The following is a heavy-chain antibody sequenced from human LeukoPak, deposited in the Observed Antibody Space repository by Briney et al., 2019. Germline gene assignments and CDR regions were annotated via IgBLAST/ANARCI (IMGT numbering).Heavy chain of an antibody. CDR3: TGGGTGWYSDY. CDR1: GFTFSSYS. J-gene: IGHJ4*02. Sequence: GGSLRLSCAASGFTFSSYSMNWVRQAPGKGLVWVSRINTDGSITNYADSVKGQFTISRDDAKNTLYLQMNSLGGEDTAIYYCTGGGTGWYSDYWGQGTLVTVSS. CDR2: INTDGSIT. V-gene: IGHV3-74*01. D-gene: IGHD6-19*01.